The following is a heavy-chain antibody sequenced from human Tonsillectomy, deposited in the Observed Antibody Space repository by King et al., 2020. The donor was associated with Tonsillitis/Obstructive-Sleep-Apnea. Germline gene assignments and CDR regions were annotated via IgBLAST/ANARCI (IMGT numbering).Heavy chain of an antibody. D-gene: IGHD5-18*01. J-gene: IGHJ6*03. CDR3: GRDMGTGLMASLLSSYYPMDV. CDR1: GFTFSSHA. CDR2: ISRNGAST. V-gene: IGHV3-64*07. Sequence: VQLVESGGGLVQPGGSLRLSCAASGFTFSSHAMHWVRQAPGKGLESVSAISRNGASTFYADSVKGRFTISRENSKKTLYLEMGSLRDEDMAVYYCGRDMGTGLMASLLSSYYPMDVWGQGTTVTVSS.